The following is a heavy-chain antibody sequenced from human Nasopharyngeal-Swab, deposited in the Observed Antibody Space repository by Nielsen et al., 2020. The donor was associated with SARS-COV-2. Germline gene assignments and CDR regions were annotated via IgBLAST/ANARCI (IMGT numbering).Heavy chain of an antibody. CDR3: ARDYYGDPLHGRPPY. J-gene: IGHJ4*02. V-gene: IGHV3-33*01. CDR2: IWYDGSNK. Sequence: WIRQPPGKGLEWVAVIWYDGSNKYYADSVKGRFTISRDNSKNTLYLQMNSLRAEDTAVYYCARDYYGDPLHGRPPYWGQGTLVTVSS. D-gene: IGHD4-17*01.